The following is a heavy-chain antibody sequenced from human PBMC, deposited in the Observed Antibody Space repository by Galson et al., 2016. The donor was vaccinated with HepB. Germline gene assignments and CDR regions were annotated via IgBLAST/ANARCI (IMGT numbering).Heavy chain of an antibody. J-gene: IGHJ3*01. Sequence: SLRLSCAASGFSFSDYSMNWLRQAPGKGLEWVSTISGRDISTYYADSVKGRFTISRDTSNNTLYLHLNSLRADDTAVYYCAKGFYRRESLNDAFDVWGQGTLVTVSS. CDR3: AKGFYRRESLNDAFDV. D-gene: IGHD3-16*02. V-gene: IGHV3-23*01. CDR2: ISGRDIST. CDR1: GFSFSDYS.